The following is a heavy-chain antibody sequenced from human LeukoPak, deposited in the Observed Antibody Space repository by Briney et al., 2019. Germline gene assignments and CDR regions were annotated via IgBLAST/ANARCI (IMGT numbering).Heavy chain of an antibody. J-gene: IGHJ6*03. D-gene: IGHD5-18*01. CDR2: ISYDGSNK. V-gene: IGHV3-30*18. CDR3: AKDSGYIYGYVVRESYMDV. Sequence: GGSLRLSCTASGFTFNIYGMHWVRQAPGKGLEWVAGISYDGSNKYYADSVKGRFTISRDNSKNTLYLQMNSLGVEDTAVYHCAKDSGYIYGYVVRESYMDVWSQVTTVTGSS. CDR1: GFTFNIYG.